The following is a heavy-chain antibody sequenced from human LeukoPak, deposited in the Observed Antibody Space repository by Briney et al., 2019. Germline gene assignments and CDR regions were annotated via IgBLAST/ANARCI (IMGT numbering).Heavy chain of an antibody. J-gene: IGHJ6*02. CDR2: INHSGST. D-gene: IGHD2-2*01. Sequence: SETLSLTCAVYGGSFSGYYWSWIRQPPGKGLEWIGEINHSGSTNYNPSLKSRVTISVDTSKNQFSLKLSSVTAADAAVYYCARGSIVVLPAAIYGLDVWGQGTTVTVSS. CDR3: ARGSIVVLPAAIYGLDV. V-gene: IGHV4-34*01. CDR1: GGSFSGYY.